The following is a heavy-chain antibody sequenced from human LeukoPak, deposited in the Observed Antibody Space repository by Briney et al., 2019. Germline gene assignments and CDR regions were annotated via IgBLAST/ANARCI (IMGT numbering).Heavy chain of an antibody. Sequence: GASVKVSCKTSGYSFIDSYRQWVRQATGQGLEWMGLMNPKTGDTKYAQTIQGRATMTRDTSIRTTHMELSSLRYDDTAIYYCGSEATAIGGVIVRVDYWGQGTLVSVSS. J-gene: IGHJ4*02. CDR2: MNPKTGDT. CDR3: GSEATAIGGVIVRVDY. V-gene: IGHV1-2*02. CDR1: GYSFIDSY. D-gene: IGHD3-16*02.